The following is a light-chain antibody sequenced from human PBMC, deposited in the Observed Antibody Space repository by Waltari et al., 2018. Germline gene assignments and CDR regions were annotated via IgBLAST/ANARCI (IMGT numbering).Light chain of an antibody. CDR1: QSLLYYSNAKNF. Sequence: DLVMTQSPEPLAVSRGQSATIHCKSSQSLLYYSNAKNFLAWYQHKPPPPPTHLIYWAASRHSAVPDRFSGRGSGTAFTLTISCPRAEAVAVYYCQQYYSRRTFGQGTKVEIK. J-gene: IGKJ1*01. CDR2: WAA. V-gene: IGKV4-1*01. CDR3: QQYYSRRT.